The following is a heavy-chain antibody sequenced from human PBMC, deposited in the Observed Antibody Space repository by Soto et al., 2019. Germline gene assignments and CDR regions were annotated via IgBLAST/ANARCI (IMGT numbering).Heavy chain of an antibody. CDR2: IYYSGGT. CDR3: ARVAYKPISSSTWFDP. D-gene: IGHD6-6*01. J-gene: IGHJ5*02. Sequence: SETLSLTCTVSGGSISSYYWSWIRQPPGKGLEWIGYIYYSGGTNYNPSLKSRVTISVDTSKNQFSLKLSSVTAADTAVYYCARVAYKPISSSTWFDPWGQGTLVTVSS. CDR1: GGSISSYY. V-gene: IGHV4-59*01.